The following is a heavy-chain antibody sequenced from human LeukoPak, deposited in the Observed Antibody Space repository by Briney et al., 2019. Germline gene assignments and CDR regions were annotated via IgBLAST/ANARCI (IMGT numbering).Heavy chain of an antibody. D-gene: IGHD3-22*01. CDR3: ARVVRDYYDGSGYGFDY. CDR1: GFTFSSYA. Sequence: GGSLRLSCAASGFTFSSYAMHWVRQAPGKGLEYVSAISSNGGSTYYANSVKGRFTISRDNSKNTLYLQMGSLRAEDMAVYYCARVVRDYYDGSGYGFDYWGQGTLVTVSS. J-gene: IGHJ4*02. V-gene: IGHV3-64*01. CDR2: ISSNGGST.